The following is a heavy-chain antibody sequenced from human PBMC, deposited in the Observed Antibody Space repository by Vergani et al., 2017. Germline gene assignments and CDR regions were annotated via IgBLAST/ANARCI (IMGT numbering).Heavy chain of an antibody. D-gene: IGHD6-13*01. Sequence: EVQLVESGGGLVQPGGSLRLSCAASGFTFSSYWMHWVRQAPGTGLVWVSRITRDGSSTSYADSVKGRFTISRDNAKNTLYLQMNSLRAEDTAVYYCARGAAAGTGGSPSPEYWGQGTLVTVSS. CDR1: GFTFSSYW. V-gene: IGHV3-74*01. CDR3: ARGAAAGTGGSPSPEY. CDR2: ITRDGSST. J-gene: IGHJ4*02.